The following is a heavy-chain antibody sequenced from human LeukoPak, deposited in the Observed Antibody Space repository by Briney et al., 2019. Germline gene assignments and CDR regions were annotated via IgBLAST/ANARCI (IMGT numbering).Heavy chain of an antibody. CDR3: AREEGDRDGPYYYYYYMDV. Sequence: SETLSLTCTVSGGSISSYYWSWIRQPAGKGLEWIGRIYTSGSTNYNPSLKSRVTMSVDTSKNQFSLKLSSVTAADTAVYYCAREEGDRDGPYYYYYYMDVWGKGTTVTISS. V-gene: IGHV4-4*07. CDR2: IYTSGST. D-gene: IGHD3-16*01. J-gene: IGHJ6*03. CDR1: GGSISSYY.